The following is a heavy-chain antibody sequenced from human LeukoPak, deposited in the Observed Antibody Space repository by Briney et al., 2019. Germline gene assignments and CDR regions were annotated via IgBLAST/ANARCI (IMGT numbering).Heavy chain of an antibody. D-gene: IGHD4-17*01. CDR3: ARGPLTVTRGFDP. Sequence: GGSLRLSCAASGFTFSSYIMNWVRQAPGKGLERVSYISSSSSTVYYADSVKGRFTISRDNAENSLYLQMNSLRAEDTAVYYCARGPLTVTRGFDPWGQGTLVTVSS. CDR2: ISSSSSTV. CDR1: GFTFSSYI. V-gene: IGHV3-48*01. J-gene: IGHJ5*02.